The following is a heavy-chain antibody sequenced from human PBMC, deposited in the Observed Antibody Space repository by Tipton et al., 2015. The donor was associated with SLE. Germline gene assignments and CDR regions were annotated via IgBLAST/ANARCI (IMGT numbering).Heavy chain of an antibody. Sequence: TLSLTCNVSGGSVSSSNYYWGWIRQPPGKGLEWIGYIYYNGNTNSNPSLKSRVTMSMDTSDNHFSLKLNSVTAADTAVYYWARHFNPPTGYFVWSPVKWFEPWGPGTQVRVAS. CDR3: ARHFNPPTGYFVWSPVKWFEP. V-gene: IGHV4-39*01. CDR1: GGSVSSSNYY. J-gene: IGHJ5*02. CDR2: IYYNGNT. D-gene: IGHD3-9*01.